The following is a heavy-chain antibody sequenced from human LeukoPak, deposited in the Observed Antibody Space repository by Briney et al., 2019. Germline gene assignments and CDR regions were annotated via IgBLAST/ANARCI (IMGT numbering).Heavy chain of an antibody. Sequence: PGGSLRLSCAASGFTFNSYAMHWVRQAPGKGLEWVAVISYDGSNKYYADSVKGRFTISRDNSKNTLYLQMNSLRAEDTAVYYCARGNGTPVTTLNSFDYWGQGTLVTVSS. CDR2: ISYDGSNK. J-gene: IGHJ4*02. V-gene: IGHV3-30-3*01. CDR3: ARGNGTPVTTLNSFDY. CDR1: GFTFNSYA. D-gene: IGHD4-11*01.